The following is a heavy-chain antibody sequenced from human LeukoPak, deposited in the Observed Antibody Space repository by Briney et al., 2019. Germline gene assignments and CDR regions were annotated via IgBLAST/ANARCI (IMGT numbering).Heavy chain of an antibody. V-gene: IGHV4-38-2*02. CDR2: IYHSGST. Sequence: PSETLSLTCTVSGYSISSGYYWGWIRQPPGKGLEWIGSIYHSGSTYYNPSLKSRVTISVDTSKDQFSLKLSSVTAADTAVYYCARGRDGYSGLYYYYMDVWGKGTTVTVSS. D-gene: IGHD5-24*01. J-gene: IGHJ6*03. CDR1: GYSISSGYY. CDR3: ARGRDGYSGLYYYYMDV.